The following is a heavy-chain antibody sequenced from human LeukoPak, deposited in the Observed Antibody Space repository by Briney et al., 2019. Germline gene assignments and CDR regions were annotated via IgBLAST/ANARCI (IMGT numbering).Heavy chain of an antibody. D-gene: IGHD5-24*01. CDR3: ARAGWLRVFDY. V-gene: IGHV4-30-2*01. J-gene: IGHJ4*02. CDR2: IYHSGST. CDR1: GGSISSGGYS. Sequence: PSETLSLTCAVSGGSISSGGYSWSWIRQPPGKGLEWIGYIYHSGSTYYNPSLKSRVTISVDRSKNQFSLKLSSVTAADTAVYYCARAGWLRVFDYWGQGTLVTASS.